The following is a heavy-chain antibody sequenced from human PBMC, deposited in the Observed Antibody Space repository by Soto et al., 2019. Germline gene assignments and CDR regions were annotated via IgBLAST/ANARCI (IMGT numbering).Heavy chain of an antibody. CDR2: ISAYNGNT. J-gene: IGHJ6*02. V-gene: IGHV1-18*04. Sequence: GASVKVSCKASGYTFTSYGISWVRQAPGQGLEWMGWISAYNGNTDYAQKLQGRVTMTTDTSTSTAYMELRSLRSDDTAVYYCALEPVPGPYYYYGMDVWGQGTTVTVSS. CDR1: GYTFTSYG. D-gene: IGHD3-10*01. CDR3: ALEPVPGPYYYYGMDV.